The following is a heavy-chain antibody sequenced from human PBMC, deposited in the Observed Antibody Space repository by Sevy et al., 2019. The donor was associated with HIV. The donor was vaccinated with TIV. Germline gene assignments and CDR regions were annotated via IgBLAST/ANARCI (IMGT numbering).Heavy chain of an antibody. CDR1: GFTFSSYA. V-gene: IGHV3-23*01. J-gene: IGHJ4*02. Sequence: GGCLRLSCAASGFTFSSYAMSWVRQAPGKGLEWVSAISGSGGSTYYSDSVKGRFTISRDNSKNTLYLQMHSLRAEDTAVYYCAKWEYDSSGYYYPPDFDYWGQGTLVTVSS. CDR3: AKWEYDSSGYYYPPDFDY. D-gene: IGHD3-22*01. CDR2: ISGSGGST.